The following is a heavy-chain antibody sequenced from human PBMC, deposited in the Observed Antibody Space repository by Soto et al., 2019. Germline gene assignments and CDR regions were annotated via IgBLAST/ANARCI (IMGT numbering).Heavy chain of an antibody. CDR2: MSGSGGTA. CDR1: GFTFSSYA. Sequence: EVQLLGSGGGLVQPWGSLRFSCAASGFTFSSYAMSWVRQAPGNGLEWVSGMSGSGGTAYYRDSGKGRFTISRDNSKQTLYLQMNSLRAEDTALYYCAKGPIFGVENIYDYWGQGTLVTVSS. CDR3: AKGPIFGVENIYDY. D-gene: IGHD3-3*01. J-gene: IGHJ4*02. V-gene: IGHV3-23*01.